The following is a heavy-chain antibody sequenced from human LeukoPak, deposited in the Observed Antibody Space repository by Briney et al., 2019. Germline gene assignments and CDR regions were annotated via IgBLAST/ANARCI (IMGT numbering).Heavy chain of an antibody. V-gene: IGHV4-38-2*02. CDR1: GYSISSGYY. CDR2: IYHSGST. Sequence: SETLSLTCTVSGYSISSGYYWGWIRQPPGKGLEWIGSIYHSGSTYYNPSLKSRVTISVDTSKSQFSLKLSSVTAADTAVYYCARGDDGFGSPFDPWGQGTLVTVSS. D-gene: IGHD3-10*01. J-gene: IGHJ5*02. CDR3: ARGDDGFGSPFDP.